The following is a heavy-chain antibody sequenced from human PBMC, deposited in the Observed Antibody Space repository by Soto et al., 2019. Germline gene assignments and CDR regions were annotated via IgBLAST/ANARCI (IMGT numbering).Heavy chain of an antibody. J-gene: IGHJ4*02. CDR3: ASSAAGIGHVDY. CDR2: INHSGST. D-gene: IGHD6-13*01. V-gene: IGHV4-34*01. CDR1: GGSFSGYY. Sequence: PSETLSLTCAVYGGSFSGYYWSWIRQPPGKGLEWIGEINHSGSTNYNPSLKGRVTISVDTSKNQFSLKLSSVTAADTAVYYCASSAAGIGHVDYWGQGTLVTVSS.